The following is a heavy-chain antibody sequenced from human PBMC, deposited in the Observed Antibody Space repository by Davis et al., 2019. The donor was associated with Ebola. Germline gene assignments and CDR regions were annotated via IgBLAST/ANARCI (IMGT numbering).Heavy chain of an antibody. D-gene: IGHD6-6*01. CDR3: ASGEPVAARPPYYYYGMDV. CDR1: GYTFTSYG. J-gene: IGHJ6*02. CDR2: ISAYNGNT. V-gene: IGHV1-18*01. Sequence: AASVKVSCKASGYTFTSYGISWVRQAPGQGLEWMGWISAYNGNTNYALKLQGRVTMTTDTSTSTAYMELRSLRSDDTAVYYCASGEPVAARPPYYYYGMDVWGQGTTVTVSS.